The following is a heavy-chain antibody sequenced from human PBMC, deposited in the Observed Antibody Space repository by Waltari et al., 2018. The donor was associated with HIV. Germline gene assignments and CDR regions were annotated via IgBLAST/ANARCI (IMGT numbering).Heavy chain of an antibody. Sequence: QVQLQESGPGLVKLSETLSLTCIVSGGSFNNYYWSWIRQSPGRGLEWIGYILYSGFTNYNPSLKSRVTMSVDTSKNQFSLKLSSVTAADTAVYYCARRGIAARELDNWGQGTLVTVSS. CDR2: ILYSGFT. J-gene: IGHJ4*02. CDR1: GGSFNNYY. D-gene: IGHD6-6*01. V-gene: IGHV4-59*01. CDR3: ARRGIAARELDN.